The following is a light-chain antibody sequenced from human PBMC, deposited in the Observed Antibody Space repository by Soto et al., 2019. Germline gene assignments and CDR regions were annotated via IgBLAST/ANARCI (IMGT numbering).Light chain of an antibody. CDR1: QSVSSSF. CDR2: GAS. Sequence: EIVLTQSPGTLSLSPGERATLSCRASQSVSSSFLAWYQQKPVQAPSLLIYGASSRATGIPDRFSGSGSGTDFTLTISSLEPEDVAVYYCQQYDRSPLTFGGGTKVEIK. J-gene: IGKJ4*01. CDR3: QQYDRSPLT. V-gene: IGKV3-20*01.